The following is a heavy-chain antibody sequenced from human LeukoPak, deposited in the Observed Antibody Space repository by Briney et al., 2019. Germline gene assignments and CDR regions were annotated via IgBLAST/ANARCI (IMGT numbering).Heavy chain of an antibody. J-gene: IGHJ4*02. CDR2: ISSSSYI. V-gene: IGHV3-21*01. D-gene: IGHD4-17*01. CDR1: GFTFSSYS. CDR3: ARDRRNSYGGPPYYFDY. Sequence: GGSLRLSCAASGFTFSSYSMNWVRQAPGKGLEWVSSISSSSYIYYADSVKGRFTISRDNAKNSLYLQMNSLRAEDTAVYYCARDRRNSYGGPPYYFDYWGQGTLVTVSS.